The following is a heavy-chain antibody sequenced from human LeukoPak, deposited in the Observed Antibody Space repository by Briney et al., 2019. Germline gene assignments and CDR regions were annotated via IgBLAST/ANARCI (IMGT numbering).Heavy chain of an antibody. Sequence: SETLSLTCTVSGGSLIDYYWSWIRQSAGKGLEWIGRIYTSGSTNYNPSLKSRVTMSVDTSKNQFSLKLTSVTAADTAVYYCARLVGSSWYREVLRGRDYWGQGTLVTVSS. CDR2: IYTSGST. CDR1: GGSLIDYY. J-gene: IGHJ4*02. D-gene: IGHD6-13*01. V-gene: IGHV4-4*07. CDR3: ARLVGSSWYREVLRGRDY.